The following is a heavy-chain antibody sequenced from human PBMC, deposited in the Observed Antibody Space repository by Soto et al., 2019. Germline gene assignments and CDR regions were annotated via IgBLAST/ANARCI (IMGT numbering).Heavy chain of an antibody. CDR1: GFSLSTSGVG. D-gene: IGHD4-17*01. CDR2: IYWNDYK. CDR3: ARKGYGDYPTAY. J-gene: IGHJ4*02. V-gene: IGHV2-5*01. Sequence: QITLKESGPSLVKPTQTLTLTCTFSGFSLSTSGVGVGWFRQPPGKALEWLAVIYWNDYKHYSPSLKSRLTITKAPAKTQVVLTITNMDPVDTATYHCARKGYGDYPTAYWGQGTLVTVSS.